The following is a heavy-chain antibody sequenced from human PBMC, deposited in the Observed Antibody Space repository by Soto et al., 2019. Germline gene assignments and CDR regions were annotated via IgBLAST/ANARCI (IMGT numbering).Heavy chain of an antibody. J-gene: IGHJ5*01. CDR3: ARDSYCSGGSCPDGRFDS. V-gene: IGHV1-69*06. CDR1: GDTFSSYA. CDR2: IIPLYGTT. D-gene: IGHD2-15*01. Sequence: QVQMVQSGAEVKKPGSSVKVSCKTSGDTFSSYAISWVRQAPGQGLAWMGGIIPLYGTTYYAENFQGRVTITADKSTTTAYMELNSLRSEDTAVYFCARDSYCSGGSCPDGRFDSWGQGTLVTVSS.